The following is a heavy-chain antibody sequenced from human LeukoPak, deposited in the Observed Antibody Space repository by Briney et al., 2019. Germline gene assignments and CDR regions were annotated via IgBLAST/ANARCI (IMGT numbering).Heavy chain of an antibody. D-gene: IGHD3-9*01. CDR3: AKADDILTGYLDY. V-gene: IGHV3-23*01. CDR1: GFTFSSYA. CDR2: ISGSGGST. Sequence: RSGGSLRLSCAASGFTFSSYAMSWDRQAPGKGLERVSAISGSGGSTYYADSVKGRFTISRDNSKNTLYLQMNSLRAEDTAVYYCAKADDILTGYLDYWGQGTLVTVSS. J-gene: IGHJ4*02.